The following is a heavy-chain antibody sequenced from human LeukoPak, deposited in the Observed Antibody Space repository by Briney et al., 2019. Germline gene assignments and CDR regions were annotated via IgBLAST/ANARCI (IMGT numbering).Heavy chain of an antibody. CDR2: LAVGSGNT. D-gene: IGHD3-22*01. CDR1: GFSFSSSS. V-gene: IGHV1-58*02. J-gene: IGHJ4*02. Sequence: ASVMVSCKASGFSFSSSSMQWVRQARGQRLEWIGWLAVGSGNTNYAQKFQGRVTITRDMSTSTAYMELSSLGSEDTALYYCAAVFGSGYYYYFDYWGQGSLVTVSS. CDR3: AAVFGSGYYYYFDY.